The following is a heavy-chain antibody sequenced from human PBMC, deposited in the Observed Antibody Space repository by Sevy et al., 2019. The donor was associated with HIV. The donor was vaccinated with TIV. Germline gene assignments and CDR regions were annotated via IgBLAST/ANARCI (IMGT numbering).Heavy chain of an antibody. J-gene: IGHJ5*02. CDR1: GGSFSGYE. V-gene: IGHV4-34*01. CDR2: INHRGNT. D-gene: IGHD3-22*01. Sequence: SETLCLTCAVYGGSFSGYEWSWIRHPPGKGLEWMGEINHRGNTNYNPSLKSRVTISVDTSKNQFSLKLNSVTTADTAVYYCARGQLRINMIVVVMTSSEFWFDPWGRGTLVTVSS. CDR3: ARGQLRINMIVVVMTSSEFWFDP.